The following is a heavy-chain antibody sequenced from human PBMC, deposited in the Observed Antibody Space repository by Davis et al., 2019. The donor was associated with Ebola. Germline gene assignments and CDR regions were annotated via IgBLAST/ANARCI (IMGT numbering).Heavy chain of an antibody. CDR2: ISYSGST. CDR1: GGSISGYF. CDR3: ARWGLGVTPNWYFDL. J-gene: IGHJ2*01. Sequence: SETLSLTCSVSGGSISGYFWSWVRQPPGKGLEWIGFISYSGSTNYNPSLKSRVTISVDTSKNQFSLKLTSVTAADTAGYYCARWGLGVTPNWYFDLWGRGTLVSVS. D-gene: IGHD2-21*02. V-gene: IGHV4-59*01.